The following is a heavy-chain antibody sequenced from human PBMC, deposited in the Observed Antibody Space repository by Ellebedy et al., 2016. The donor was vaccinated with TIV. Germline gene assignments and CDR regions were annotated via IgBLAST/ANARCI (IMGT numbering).Heavy chain of an antibody. D-gene: IGHD6-13*01. Sequence: PGGSLRLSCAASGFTFSTYWMHWVRQAPGKGLMWVSRINTDGSSTGYADSVKSRFTISRDNAKNTLYLQMNGLRAEDTAVYYCAREVWYPASWGQGTLVTVSS. V-gene: IGHV3-74*01. CDR2: INTDGSST. CDR1: GFTFSTYW. CDR3: AREVWYPAS. J-gene: IGHJ4*02.